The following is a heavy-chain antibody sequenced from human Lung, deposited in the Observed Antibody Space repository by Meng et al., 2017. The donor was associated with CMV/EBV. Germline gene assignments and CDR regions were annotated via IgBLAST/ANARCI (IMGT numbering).Heavy chain of an antibody. V-gene: IGHV3-11*04. D-gene: IGHD1-26*01. CDR3: ARDFSAVHNWFDA. Sequence: CAASGFIFSDCYMTWIRQAPGKGLEWVSYISSSGSIKKYADSVKGRFTISRDNAKKSLYLQMNSLRAEDTAFYYCARDFSAVHNWFDAWGQGTLVTVSS. J-gene: IGHJ5*02. CDR1: GFIFSDCY. CDR2: ISSSGSIK.